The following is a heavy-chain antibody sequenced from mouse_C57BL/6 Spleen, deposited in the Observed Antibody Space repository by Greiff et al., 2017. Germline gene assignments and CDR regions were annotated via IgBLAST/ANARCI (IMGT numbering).Heavy chain of an antibody. J-gene: IGHJ2*01. Sequence: EVMLVESGGGLVQPGGSLSLSCAASGFTFTDYYMSWVRQPPGKALEWLGFIRNKANGYTTEYSAPVKGRFTISRDTSQSILYLQMNALRAEDSATYYCARYGSYYYGSSYYFDDWGQGTTLTVSS. CDR2: IRNKANGYTT. V-gene: IGHV7-3*01. CDR1: GFTFTDYY. CDR3: ARYGSYYYGSSYYFDD. D-gene: IGHD1-1*01.